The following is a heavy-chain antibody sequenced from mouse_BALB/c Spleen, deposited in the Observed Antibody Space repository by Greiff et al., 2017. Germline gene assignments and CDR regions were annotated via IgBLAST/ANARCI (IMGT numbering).Heavy chain of an antibody. Sequence: VQLQQSGAELAKPGASVKMSCKASGYTFTSYWMHWVKQRPGQGLEWIGYINPSTGYTEYNQKFKDKATLTADKSSSTAYMQLSSLTSEDSAVYYCASYGNHEDYYAMDYWGQGTSVTVSS. V-gene: IGHV1-7*01. CDR1: GYTFTSYW. CDR3: ASYGNHEDYYAMDY. J-gene: IGHJ4*01. CDR2: INPSTGYT. D-gene: IGHD2-1*01.